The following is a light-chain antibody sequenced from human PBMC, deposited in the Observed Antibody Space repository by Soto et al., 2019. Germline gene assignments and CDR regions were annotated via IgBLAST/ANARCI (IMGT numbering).Light chain of an antibody. CDR1: QSVSSD. J-gene: IGKJ1*01. Sequence: EIVMTQSPATLSVSPGERATLSSRASQSVSSDLAWYHQKPGQAPRLLIYGASTRATGIPASFSGSGSGTEFTLTINSLQSEDFAVYYCQQYNNRPRTFGQGTKVDIK. V-gene: IGKV3-15*01. CDR3: QQYNNRPRT. CDR2: GAS.